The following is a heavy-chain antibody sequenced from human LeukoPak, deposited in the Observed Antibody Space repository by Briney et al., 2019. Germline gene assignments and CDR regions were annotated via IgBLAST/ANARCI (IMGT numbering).Heavy chain of an antibody. CDR3: ARAYYDFWSGLNDAFDI. CDR1: GGSISSYY. CDR2: IYTSGST. Sequence: SETLSLTCTVSGGSISSYYWSWIRQPAGKGLEWIGRIYTSGSTNYNPSLKSRVTMSVDTSKNQFSLKLSSVTGADTAVYYCARAYYDFWSGLNDAFDIWGQGTMVTVSS. J-gene: IGHJ3*02. D-gene: IGHD3-3*01. V-gene: IGHV4-4*07.